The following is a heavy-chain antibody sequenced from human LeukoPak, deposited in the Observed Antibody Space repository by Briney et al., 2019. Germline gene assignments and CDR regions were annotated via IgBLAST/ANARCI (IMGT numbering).Heavy chain of an antibody. V-gene: IGHV3-74*01. CDR2: ISSDGSST. Sequence: GGSLRLSCVASGFTFSSYWMHWVRQAPGKGLVWVSRISSDGSSTNYADSVKGRFTISRANAKNTLYLQMDSLRAEDTAVYYCARAEGTLVTWGQGRMVTVYS. CDR3: ARAEGTLVT. D-gene: IGHD4-23*01. CDR1: GFTFSSYW. J-gene: IGHJ3*01.